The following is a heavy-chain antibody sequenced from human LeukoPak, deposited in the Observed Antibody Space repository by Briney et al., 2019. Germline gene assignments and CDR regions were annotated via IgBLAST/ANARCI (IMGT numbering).Heavy chain of an antibody. CDR3: VKEAGYSSSWSDYFDY. J-gene: IGHJ4*02. CDR2: ISASGGTT. V-gene: IGHV3-23*01. Sequence: PGGSLRLSCAASGFTFSTYAMTWVRQAPGKGLEWVSVISASGGTTHYADSVKGRFTISRDNSKNTLYLQMSSLRAEDTAVYYCVKEAGYSSSWSDYFDYWGQGTLVTVSS. CDR1: GFTFSTYA. D-gene: IGHD6-13*01.